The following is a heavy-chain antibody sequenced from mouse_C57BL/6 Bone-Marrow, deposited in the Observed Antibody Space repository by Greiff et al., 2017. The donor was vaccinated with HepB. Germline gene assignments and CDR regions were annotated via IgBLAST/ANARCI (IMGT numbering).Heavy chain of an antibody. Sequence: QVQLQQPGAELVRPGSSVKLSCKASVYTFTSYWMDWVKQRPGQGLEWIGNIYPSDSETHYNQKFKDKATLTVDKSSSTAYMQLSSLTSEDSAVYYCAIYYDYDVWFAYWGQGTLVTVSA. V-gene: IGHV1-61*01. J-gene: IGHJ3*01. D-gene: IGHD2-4*01. CDR2: IYPSDSET. CDR1: VYTFTSYW. CDR3: AIYYDYDVWFAY.